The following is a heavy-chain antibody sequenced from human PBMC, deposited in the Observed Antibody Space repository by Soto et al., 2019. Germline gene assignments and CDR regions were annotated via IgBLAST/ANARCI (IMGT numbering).Heavy chain of an antibody. J-gene: IGHJ4*02. CDR3: ARDSYSPPNILTGYPPDY. Sequence: GGSLRLSCAASGFTFSSYAMHWVRQAPGKGLEWVAVISYDGRNKYYADSVKGRFTISRDNSKNTLYLQMNSLRAEDTAVYYCARDSYSPPNILTGYPPDYWGQGTLVTVSS. CDR1: GFTFSSYA. CDR2: ISYDGRNK. D-gene: IGHD3-9*01. V-gene: IGHV3-30*04.